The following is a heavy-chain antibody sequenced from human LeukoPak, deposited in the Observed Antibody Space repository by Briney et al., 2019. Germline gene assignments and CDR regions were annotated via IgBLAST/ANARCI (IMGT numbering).Heavy chain of an antibody. D-gene: IGHD3-22*01. CDR1: GFTFSSYE. CDR3: ARDPGGYYDSSGMFFD. CDR2: ISSSGSTI. Sequence: GGSLRLSCAASGFTFSSYEMNWVRQAPGKGLEWVSYISSSGSTIYYADSVKGRFTISGDNAKNSLYLQMNSLRAEDTAVYYCARDPGGYYDSSGMFFDWGQGTLVTVSS. V-gene: IGHV3-48*03. J-gene: IGHJ4*02.